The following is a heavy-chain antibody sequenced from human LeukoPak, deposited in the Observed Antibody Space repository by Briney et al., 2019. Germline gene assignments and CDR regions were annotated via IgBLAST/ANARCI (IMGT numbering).Heavy chain of an antibody. Sequence: ESLKISCKASGNSITTYWIGWVRQMPGKGLEWMGIISPADSDTRYSPSFQGQVTISADKSISTAYLQWSSLKASDTAMYYCARQEYIYASDFDYWGQGTLVTVSS. CDR1: GNSITTYW. CDR2: ISPADSDT. D-gene: IGHD2-2*01. J-gene: IGHJ4*02. V-gene: IGHV5-51*01. CDR3: ARQEYIYASDFDY.